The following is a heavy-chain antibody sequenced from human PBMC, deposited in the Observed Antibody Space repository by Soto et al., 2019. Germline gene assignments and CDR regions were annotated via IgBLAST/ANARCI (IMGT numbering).Heavy chain of an antibody. CDR2: INANSGNT. J-gene: IGHJ4*02. D-gene: IGHD4-17*01. Sequence: ASVKVSCKSSGYPFINFAIHWVRQAPGQRLEWMGWINANSGNTKYSQNFQDRLTITRDTSASTAYMELSSLRSEDTAVYYCARTLYGDNVDYWGQGTLVTVSS. V-gene: IGHV1-3*01. CDR3: ARTLYGDNVDY. CDR1: GYPFINFA.